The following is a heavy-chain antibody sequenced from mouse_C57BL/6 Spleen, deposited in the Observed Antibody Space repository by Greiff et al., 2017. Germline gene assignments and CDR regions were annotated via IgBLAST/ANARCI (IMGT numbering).Heavy chain of an antibody. CDR1: GFSLTSYG. V-gene: IGHV2-2*01. J-gene: IGHJ3*01. CDR3: ASDFRFAY. Sequence: QVQLKESGPGLVQPSQSLSITCTVSGFSLTSYGVHWVRQSPGKGLEWLGVIWSGGSTDYNAAFISRLSISKDNSKSQVFFKMNRLQADDTAIYCCASDFRFAYWGQGTLVTVSA. CDR2: IWSGGST.